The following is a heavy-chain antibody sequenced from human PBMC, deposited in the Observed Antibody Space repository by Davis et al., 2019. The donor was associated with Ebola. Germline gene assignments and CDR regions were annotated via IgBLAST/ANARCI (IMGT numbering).Heavy chain of an antibody. Sequence: PSETLSLTCTVSGGSISSYYWSWIRQPPGKGLEWIGYIYYSGSTNYNPSLKSRVTISVDTSKNQFSLKLSSVTAADTAVYYCATLGFHDAFDIWGQGTMVTVSS. V-gene: IGHV4-59*01. CDR3: ATLGFHDAFDI. J-gene: IGHJ3*02. CDR2: IYYSGST. D-gene: IGHD3-10*01. CDR1: GGSISSYY.